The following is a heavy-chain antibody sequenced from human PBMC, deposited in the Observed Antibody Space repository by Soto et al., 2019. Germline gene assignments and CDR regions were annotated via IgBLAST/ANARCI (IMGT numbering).Heavy chain of an antibody. D-gene: IGHD3-16*01. Sequence: ASVKVSCKASGYTFTSYGLSWVRQAPGQGLEWMGWINGYTGNTNYAQKFQGRVTMTTDTSTNTAYLDLWTLISDDTAVYYCARSWVTGKGGIDVWGQGTTDTVSS. CDR1: GYTFTSYG. CDR2: INGYTGNT. V-gene: IGHV1-18*01. J-gene: IGHJ6*02. CDR3: ARSWVTGKGGIDV.